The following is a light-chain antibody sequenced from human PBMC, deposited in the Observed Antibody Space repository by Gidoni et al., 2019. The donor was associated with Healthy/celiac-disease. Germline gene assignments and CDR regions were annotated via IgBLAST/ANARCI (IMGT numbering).Light chain of an antibody. CDR1: QSISSW. V-gene: IGKV1-5*03. CDR3: QQYNSYPWT. J-gene: IGKJ1*01. CDR2: KAS. Sequence: DIQMTQPPSTLSASVGDRVTITCRARQSISSWLAWYQQKPGKAPKLLIYKASSIESGVPSRFSGSGSGTEFTLTIISLQPDDFATYYCQQYNSYPWTFGQGTKVEIK.